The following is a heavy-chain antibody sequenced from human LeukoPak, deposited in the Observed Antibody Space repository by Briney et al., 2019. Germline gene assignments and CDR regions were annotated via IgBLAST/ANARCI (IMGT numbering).Heavy chain of an antibody. D-gene: IGHD2/OR15-2a*01. CDR3: ARGVGSTSSNWFDP. Sequence: SETLSLTCTVSGGSISSGSYYWSWMRQPAGKGLEWIGRVYCSGSTNYNPSLKNRVTISVDTSKNQFSLKLNFVTAADTAVYYCARGVGSTSSNWFDPWGQGTLVTVSS. CDR2: VYCSGST. CDR1: GGSISSGSYY. V-gene: IGHV4-61*02. J-gene: IGHJ5*02.